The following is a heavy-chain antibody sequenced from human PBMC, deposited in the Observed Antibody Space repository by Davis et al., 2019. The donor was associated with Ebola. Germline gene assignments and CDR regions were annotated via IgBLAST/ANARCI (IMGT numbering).Heavy chain of an antibody. D-gene: IGHD3/OR15-3a*01. Sequence: GESLKISCAASGFTFSNAWMSWVRQAPGKGLEWVANIKQDGSEKYYVDSVKGRFTISRDNAKNSLILEMNSLRAEDTAFYYCASGDGRGRSYDMDVWGQGTTVTVSS. CDR1: GFTFSNAW. CDR3: ASGDGRGRSYDMDV. J-gene: IGHJ6*03. V-gene: IGHV3-7*03. CDR2: IKQDGSEK.